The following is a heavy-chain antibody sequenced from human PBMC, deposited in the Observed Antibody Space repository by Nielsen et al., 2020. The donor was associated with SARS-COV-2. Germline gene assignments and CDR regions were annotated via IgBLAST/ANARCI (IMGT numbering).Heavy chain of an antibody. J-gene: IGHJ4*02. V-gene: IGHV3-11*04. D-gene: IGHD6-19*01. CDR1: GFTFSDHY. CDR3: ASSGWLDH. CDR2: ITNTDAK. Sequence: GESLKISCAASGFTFSDHYMTWIRQTPGKGLEWVSYITNTDAKYYADSVKGRFTISRDNAQSSLYLHMNSLRAEDTAVYYCASSGWLDHWGQGTLVTVSP.